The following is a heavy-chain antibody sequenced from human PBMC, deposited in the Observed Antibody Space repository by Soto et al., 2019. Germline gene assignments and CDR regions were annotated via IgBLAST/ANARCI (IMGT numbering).Heavy chain of an antibody. D-gene: IGHD6-13*01. CDR1: GDSINNYY. Sequence: SETLFLTCTVSGDSINNYYWSWIRQPPGKRLEWIGYIYYTGSTTYNPSLESRVTMSVDTSKNQFSLKLNSVNAADTAVYYCAKYRRTEAEGFTLDYWGRGTLVTVSS. V-gene: IGHV4-59*01. J-gene: IGHJ4*02. CDR3: AKYRRTEAEGFTLDY. CDR2: IYYTGST.